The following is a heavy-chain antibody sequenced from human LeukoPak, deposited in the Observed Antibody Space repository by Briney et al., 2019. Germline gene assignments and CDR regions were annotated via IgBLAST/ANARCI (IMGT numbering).Heavy chain of an antibody. J-gene: IGHJ4*02. Sequence: ASVKVSCKVSGYTLTELSMHWVRQAPGKGLEWMGGFDPEDGETIYAQKFQGRVTMTEDTSTDTAYMELSSLRSEDTAVYYCATAGMYSGSFDYWGQGTWSPSPQ. D-gene: IGHD1-26*01. CDR2: FDPEDGET. V-gene: IGHV1-24*01. CDR1: GYTLTELS. CDR3: ATAGMYSGSFDY.